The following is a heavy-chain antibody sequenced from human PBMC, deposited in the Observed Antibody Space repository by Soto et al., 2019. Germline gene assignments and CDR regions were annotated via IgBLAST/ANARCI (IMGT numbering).Heavy chain of an antibody. CDR3: AREVVVAPAGYYYYGMDV. CDR2: TYYRSKWYN. Sequence: PSQTLSLTCAISGDSVSSNSAAWNWSRQSPSRGLEWLGRTYYRSKWYNDYAVSVKSRLTINPDTSKNQFSLQLNSVTPEDTAVYYCAREVVVAPAGYYYYGMDVWGQGTTVTVSS. CDR1: GDSVSSNSAA. V-gene: IGHV6-1*01. J-gene: IGHJ6*02. D-gene: IGHD2-2*01.